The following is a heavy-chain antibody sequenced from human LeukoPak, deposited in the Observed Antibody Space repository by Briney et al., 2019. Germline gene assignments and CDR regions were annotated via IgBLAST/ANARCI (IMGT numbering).Heavy chain of an antibody. J-gene: IGHJ4*02. Sequence: SETLSLTCTVSGGSISSYYWSWIRQPPGKGLEWIGYIYYSGSTNYNPSLKSRVTISVDTSKNQFSLKLSSVTAADTAVYYCARDPGEDTAMAAVYWGQGTLVTVSS. V-gene: IGHV4-59*12. CDR1: GGSISSYY. CDR2: IYYSGST. D-gene: IGHD5-18*01. CDR3: ARDPGEDTAMAAVY.